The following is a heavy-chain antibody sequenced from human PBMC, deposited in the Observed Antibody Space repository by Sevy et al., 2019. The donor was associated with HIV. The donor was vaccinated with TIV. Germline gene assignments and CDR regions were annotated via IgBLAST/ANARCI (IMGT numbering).Heavy chain of an antibody. Sequence: GGSLRLSCVGSGITFSYYSMNRVRQAPWKGLEWVSSISSSRSNIYYADSLKGRFTISRDNAKKSLYLQMNSLRAEDTAVYYCARDRDGSGSSGGYGMDVWGQGTTVTVSS. CDR2: ISSSRSNI. CDR3: ARDRDGSGSSGGYGMDV. D-gene: IGHD3-10*01. CDR1: GITFSYYS. V-gene: IGHV3-21*01. J-gene: IGHJ6*02.